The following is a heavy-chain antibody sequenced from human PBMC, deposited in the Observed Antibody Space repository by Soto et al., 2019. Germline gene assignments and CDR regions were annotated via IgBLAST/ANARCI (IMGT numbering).Heavy chain of an antibody. D-gene: IGHD6-13*01. CDR2: IIPIFGTA. J-gene: IGHJ6*02. CDR1: GGTFSSYA. Sequence: SVKVSCKASGGTFSSYAISWVRQAPGQGLEWMGGIIPIFGTANYAQKFQGRVTITADESTSTAYMELSSLRSEDTAVYYCARGEIIAASGIYYYYYGMDVWGQGTTVTVSS. CDR3: ARGEIIAASGIYYYYYGMDV. V-gene: IGHV1-69*13.